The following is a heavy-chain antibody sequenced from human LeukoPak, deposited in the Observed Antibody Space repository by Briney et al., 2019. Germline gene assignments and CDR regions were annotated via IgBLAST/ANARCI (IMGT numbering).Heavy chain of an antibody. CDR2: INPSGGST. J-gene: IGHJ4*02. CDR1: GYTFTSYY. Sequence: ASVKVSCKASGYTFTSYYMHWVRQAPGQGREWMGIINPSGGSTSYAQKFQGRVTMTRDTSTSTVYMELSSLRSEDTAVYYCARDRDRYSSSWYVGYYFDYWGQGTLVTVSS. V-gene: IGHV1-46*01. CDR3: ARDRDRYSSSWYVGYYFDY. D-gene: IGHD6-13*01.